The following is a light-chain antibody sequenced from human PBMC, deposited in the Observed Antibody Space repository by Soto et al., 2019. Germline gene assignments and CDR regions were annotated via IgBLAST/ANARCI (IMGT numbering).Light chain of an antibody. CDR3: QQYGSSPWT. CDR1: QSVSSSY. J-gene: IGKJ1*01. CDR2: GAS. V-gene: IGKV3-20*01. Sequence: EIVLTQSPGTQSLSPGERATLSSRVSQSVSSSYLAWYQQKPGQAPRLLIYGASSRATGIPDRFSGSGSGTDFTLTISRLEPEDFAVYYCQQYGSSPWTFGQGTKVEIK.